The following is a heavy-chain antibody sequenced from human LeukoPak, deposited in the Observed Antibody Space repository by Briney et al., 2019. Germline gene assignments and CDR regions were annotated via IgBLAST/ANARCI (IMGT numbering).Heavy chain of an antibody. CDR3: ARDQGGSWYYYYYYYGMDV. CDR1: GFTFSSYA. Sequence: GRSLRLSCAASGFTFSSYAMHWVRQAPGKGLEWVAVISYDGSNKYYADSVKGRFTISRDNSKNTLYLQMNSLRAEDTAVYYCARDQGGSWYYYYYYYGMDVWGQGTTVTVSS. CDR2: ISYDGSNK. D-gene: IGHD6-13*01. J-gene: IGHJ6*02. V-gene: IGHV3-30-3*01.